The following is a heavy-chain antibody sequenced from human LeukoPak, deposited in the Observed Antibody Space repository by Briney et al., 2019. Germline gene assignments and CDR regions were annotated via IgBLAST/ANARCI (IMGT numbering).Heavy chain of an antibody. CDR1: GFTFSNYA. J-gene: IGHJ4*02. CDR2: ISDSGGNT. Sequence: SGGSLRLSCAASGFTFSNYAMSWVRQAPGKGLEWVSSISDSGGNTYYADSVKGRFTISRDNAKNSLYLQMNSLRAEDTAVYFCARRAIECAAPAFDSWGQGTLVTVSS. V-gene: IGHV3-23*01. D-gene: IGHD6-6*01. CDR3: ARRAIECAAPAFDS.